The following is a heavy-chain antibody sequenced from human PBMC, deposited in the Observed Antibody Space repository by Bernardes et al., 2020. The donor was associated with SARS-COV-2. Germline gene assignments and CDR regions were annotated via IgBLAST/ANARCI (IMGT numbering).Heavy chain of an antibody. J-gene: IGHJ4*02. CDR2: INPIGCST. CDR1: GYTFTSYY. Sequence: ASVKVSCQASGYTFTSYYIHWVRQAPGQGLAWMGFINPIGCSTSYAQKFQGRVTMTMDTSTSTVYMELSSLRSEDTAVYDCAREGTEDYYDSSGYYVGGFDYWGQGTLVTVSS. D-gene: IGHD3-22*01. CDR3: AREGTEDYYDSSGYYVGGFDY. V-gene: IGHV1-46*01.